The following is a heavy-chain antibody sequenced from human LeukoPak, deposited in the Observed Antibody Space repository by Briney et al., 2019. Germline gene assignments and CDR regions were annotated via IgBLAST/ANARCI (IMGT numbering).Heavy chain of an antibody. V-gene: IGHV1-18*01. CDR1: GYTFTGYG. CDR3: ARASMVRGVMVY. CDR2: ISAYNGNT. D-gene: IGHD3-10*01. J-gene: IGHJ4*02. Sequence: VASVKVSCKASGYTFTGYGISWVRQAPGQGLEWMGWISAYNGNTNYAQKLQGRVTMTTDTSTSTAYTELRSLRSDDTAVYYCARASMVRGVMVYWGQGTLVTVSS.